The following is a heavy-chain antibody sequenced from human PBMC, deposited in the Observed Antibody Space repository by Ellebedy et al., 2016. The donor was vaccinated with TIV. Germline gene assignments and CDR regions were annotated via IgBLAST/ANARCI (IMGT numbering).Heavy chain of an antibody. V-gene: IGHV3-74*01. J-gene: IGHJ6*02. CDR1: GFTFSSYW. CDR3: ASFYGDYDAFDTPAYHDHAMDV. Sequence: GESLKISCAASGFTFSSYWMHWVRQAPGKGLLWVSRMNSDGSDTRYADSVTGRFTIPRDNAKNTLYLQMNSLRAEDTAVYYCASFYGDYDAFDTPAYHDHAMDVWGQGTTVTVSS. D-gene: IGHD4-17*01. CDR2: MNSDGSDT.